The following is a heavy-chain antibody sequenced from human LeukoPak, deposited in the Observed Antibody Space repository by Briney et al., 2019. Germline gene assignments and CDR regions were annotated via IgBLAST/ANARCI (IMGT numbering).Heavy chain of an antibody. V-gene: IGHV3-23*01. CDR3: ARLPAYCSSTSCYYDY. Sequence: QPGGSLRLSCAASGFTFSSYAMSWVRQAPGKGLEWVSAISGSGGSTYYADSVKGRFTISRDNSKNTLYLQMNSLRAEDTAVYYCARLPAYCSSTSCYYDYWGQGTLVTVSS. CDR1: GFTFSSYA. J-gene: IGHJ4*02. D-gene: IGHD2-2*01. CDR2: ISGSGGST.